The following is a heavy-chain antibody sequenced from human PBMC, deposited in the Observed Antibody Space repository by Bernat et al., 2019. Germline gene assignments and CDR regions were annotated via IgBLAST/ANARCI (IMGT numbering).Heavy chain of an antibody. CDR1: GFTFSAYA. V-gene: IGHV3-23*01. D-gene: IGHD1-1*01. CDR3: AKNLATGTANYDY. CDR2: ISGDSIYT. J-gene: IGHJ4*02. Sequence: EVQLLESGGGLVQPGESLRLSCAASGFTFSAYAMTWVRQAPGKELEWVSAISGDSIYTYYSDSVRGRFTTSRDNSKNTLYLQLNSLRAEDTAVYYCAKNLATGTANYDYWGQGTLVTVSS.